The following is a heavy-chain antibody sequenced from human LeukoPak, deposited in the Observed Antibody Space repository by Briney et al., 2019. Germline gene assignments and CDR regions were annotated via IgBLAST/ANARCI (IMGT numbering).Heavy chain of an antibody. CDR3: ARLSSFAFDI. CDR2: ISGSGGST. CDR1: GFTFSSYA. J-gene: IGHJ3*02. Sequence: GGSLRLSCAASGFTFSSYALSWVRQAPGKGLEWVSAISGSGGSTYYADSVKGRFSISRINSKNTLYLQMDSLRAEDTAVYYCARLSSFAFDIWGQGTMVTVSS. V-gene: IGHV3-23*01. D-gene: IGHD3-16*02.